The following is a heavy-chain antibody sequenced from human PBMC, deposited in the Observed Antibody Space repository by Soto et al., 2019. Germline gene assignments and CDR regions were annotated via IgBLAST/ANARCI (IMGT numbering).Heavy chain of an antibody. CDR2: IWFDGSTT. J-gene: IGHJ4*02. D-gene: IGHD3-3*01. V-gene: IGHV3-33*06. CDR1: GFTFSDYG. CDR3: AKDVDFSTGNPSRTFDS. Sequence: QVQLVESGGGVVQVGRSLRLPCAASGFTFSDYGMHWVRQPPGKGLEWVAAIWFDGSTTYYRESVKGRFSISRDNSKNTLNLQMNSLRVDDTAVYYCAKDVDFSTGNPSRTFDSWGQGTLVAVSS.